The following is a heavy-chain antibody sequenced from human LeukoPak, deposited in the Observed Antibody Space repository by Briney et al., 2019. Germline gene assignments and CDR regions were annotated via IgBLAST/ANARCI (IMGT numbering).Heavy chain of an antibody. CDR2: IYYSGNT. J-gene: IGHJ4*02. D-gene: IGHD1-26*01. CDR3: ARQVYTGSYYGDY. V-gene: IGHV4-39*01. Sequence: TPSETLSLTCTVSGGSISSSSYSWGWIRQSPGKGLEWIGGIYYSGNTYCNPSLESRVSISVDTSRNQFSLKLSSVTAADTAVYYCARQVYTGSYYGDYWGQGTLVTVSS. CDR1: GGSISSSSYS.